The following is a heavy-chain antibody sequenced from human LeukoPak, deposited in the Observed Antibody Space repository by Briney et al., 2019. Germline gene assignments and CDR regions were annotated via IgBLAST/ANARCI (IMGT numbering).Heavy chain of an antibody. CDR1: GFNFSTDA. D-gene: IGHD4-17*01. J-gene: IGHJ5*02. CDR2: ISSIGGTT. CDR3: ARGTVTNREGDWFDR. Sequence: GGSLSLSCAASGFNFSTDAMNWVRQAQGQGLEWVSFISSIGGTTYYGDSVKGRFTISRDNSKSTLYLQLNSLRAEDTAVYYCARGTVTNREGDWFDRWGQATLVTVSS. V-gene: IGHV3-23*01.